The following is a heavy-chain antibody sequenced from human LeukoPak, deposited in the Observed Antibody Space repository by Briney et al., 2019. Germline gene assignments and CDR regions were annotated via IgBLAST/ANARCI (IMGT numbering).Heavy chain of an antibody. Sequence: GRSLRLSCAASGFTFSSYGMHWVRQAPGKGLEWVALMAGDGHNIYYADSVRGRFTISRDNSKNTVYLQMNSLRPEDTAVYYCAKAAVYSKRTPFDDWGRGTLVTVSS. CDR3: AKAAVYSKRTPFDD. V-gene: IGHV3-30*18. D-gene: IGHD1-26*01. CDR2: MAGDGHNI. CDR1: GFTFSSYG. J-gene: IGHJ4*02.